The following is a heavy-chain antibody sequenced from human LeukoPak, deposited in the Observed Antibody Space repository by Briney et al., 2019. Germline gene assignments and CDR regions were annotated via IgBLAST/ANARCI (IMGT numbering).Heavy chain of an antibody. V-gene: IGHV4-39*01. CDR1: GGSISSSSYY. CDR2: ICYSGST. J-gene: IGHJ4*02. CDR3: ARRRFRSNYFDY. Sequence: SETLSLTCTVSGGSISSSSYYWGWIRQPPGKGLEWIGSICYSGSTYYNPSLKSRVTISVDTSKNQFSLKLSSVTAADTAVYYCARRRFRSNYFDYWGQGTLVTVSS.